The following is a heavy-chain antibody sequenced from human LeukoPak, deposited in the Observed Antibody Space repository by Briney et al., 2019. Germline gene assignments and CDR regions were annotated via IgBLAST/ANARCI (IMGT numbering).Heavy chain of an antibody. CDR2: ISSSSSYI. CDR1: GFTFSSYS. D-gene: IGHD2-21*02. Sequence: GGSLRLSCAASGFTFSSYSMNWVRQAPGKGLEWVSSISSSSSYIYYADSVKGRFTISRDNAKNSLYLQMSSLRAEDTAVYYCARDKHIVVVTATLDYWGQGTLVTVSS. CDR3: ARDKHIVVVTATLDY. V-gene: IGHV3-21*01. J-gene: IGHJ4*02.